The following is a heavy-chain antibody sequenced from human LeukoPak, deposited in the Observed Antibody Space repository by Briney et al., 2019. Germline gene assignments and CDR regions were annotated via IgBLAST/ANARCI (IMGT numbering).Heavy chain of an antibody. CDR2: INPSGGST. D-gene: IGHD2-15*01. CDR3: ARDGHIARRGSCYSLNY. J-gene: IGHJ4*02. CDR1: GYTFTSYY. V-gene: IGHV1-46*01. Sequence: ASVKVSCKASGYTFTSYYMHWVRQAPGQGLEWMGIINPSGGSTSYAQKFQGRVTMTRDTSTGTVYKELSSLRSEDTAVYYCARDGHIARRGSCYSLNYWGQGTLVTVSS.